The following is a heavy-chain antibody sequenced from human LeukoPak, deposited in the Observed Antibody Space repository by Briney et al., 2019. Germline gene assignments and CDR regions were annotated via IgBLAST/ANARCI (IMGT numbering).Heavy chain of an antibody. D-gene: IGHD2-15*01. Sequence: QAGGSLRLSCAASGFTFSSYWMSWVRQAPGKGLEWVANIKQDGSEKYYVDSVKSRFTISRDNAKNSLYLQMNSLRAEDTAVYYCARIRPVAATLGRSRYYFDYWGQGTLVTVSS. J-gene: IGHJ4*02. CDR2: IKQDGSEK. V-gene: IGHV3-7*01. CDR1: GFTFSSYW. CDR3: ARIRPVAATLGRSRYYFDY.